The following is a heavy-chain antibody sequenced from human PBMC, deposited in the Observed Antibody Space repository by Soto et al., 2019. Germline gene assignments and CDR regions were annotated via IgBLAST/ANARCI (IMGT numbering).Heavy chain of an antibody. V-gene: IGHV1-2*04. CDR1: GYIFTGYY. J-gene: IGHJ4*02. D-gene: IGHD6-19*01. Sequence: QVQLLQSGAALKKHGASVKVSCKASGYIFTGYYMHWVRQAPGQWLEGMGWINPNSGDTNYTQKFQGWVTMTRDTSISTAYMEWSRLRSDDTAVYYCATSRISIAVAVETEYYFDYCGQGTPVTVSS. CDR2: INPNSGDT. CDR3: ATSRISIAVAVETEYYFDY.